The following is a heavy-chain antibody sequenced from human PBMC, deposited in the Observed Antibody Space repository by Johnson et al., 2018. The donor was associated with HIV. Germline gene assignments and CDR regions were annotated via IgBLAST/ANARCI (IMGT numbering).Heavy chain of an antibody. D-gene: IGHD3-10*01. V-gene: IGHV3-30*07. CDR2: MSYDGSLR. CDR1: EFTLSDHT. CDR3: ARQHYYGSGSYPGAFDI. J-gene: IGHJ3*02. Sequence: QVQLVESGGGVVQPGRSLKIYCAVSEFTLSDHTMHWVRLAPGKGLEWVAVMSYDGSLRYYEDSVKGRFTISRDTSKSTLYLRMDSLRAEDTALYYCARQHYYGSGSYPGAFDIWGQGTMVTVSS.